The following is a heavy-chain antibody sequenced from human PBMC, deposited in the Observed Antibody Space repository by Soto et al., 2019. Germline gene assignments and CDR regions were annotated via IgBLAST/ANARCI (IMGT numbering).Heavy chain of an antibody. CDR2: ISGSGLTT. J-gene: IGHJ4*02. CDR1: GFTFSNYA. V-gene: IGHV3-23*01. CDR3: AKDDSVAPTVFDF. Sequence: GGSLRLSCAASGFTFSNYAMNWVRQAPGKGLEWVSSISGSGLTTYYADSVKGRFTISRDSSKNTVYLQISSLRAEDTAVYYCAKDDSVAPTVFDFWGQGTLVTVSS. D-gene: IGHD2-21*01.